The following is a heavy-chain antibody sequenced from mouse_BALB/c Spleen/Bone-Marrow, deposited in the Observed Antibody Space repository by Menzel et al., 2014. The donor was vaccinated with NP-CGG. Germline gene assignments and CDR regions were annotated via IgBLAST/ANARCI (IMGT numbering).Heavy chain of an antibody. CDR2: IWAGGST. D-gene: IGHD1-1*02. J-gene: IGHJ4*01. CDR1: GFSLTSYG. CDR3: ARYYLYAMDY. V-gene: IGHV2-9*02. Sequence: VKLVESGPGLVAPSQSLSITCTVSGFSLTSYGVHCVRQPPGKGLEWLGVIWAGGSTDYNSALMSRLSISKDNSKSQVFLKMNSLQTDDTAMYYCARYYLYAMDYWGQGTSVTVSS.